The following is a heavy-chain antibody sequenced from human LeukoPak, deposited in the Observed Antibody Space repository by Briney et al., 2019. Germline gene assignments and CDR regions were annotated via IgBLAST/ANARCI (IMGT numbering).Heavy chain of an antibody. CDR2: IWYDGSNK. J-gene: IGHJ4*02. CDR1: GFTFSSYG. V-gene: IGHV3-33*06. Sequence: GGSLRLSCAASGFTFSSYGMHWVRQAPGKGLEWVAVIWYDGSNKYYADSVKGRFTISRDNSKNTLYLQMSSLRAGDTAVYYCAKAGHYGSGSYYSDYWGRGTLVTVSS. CDR3: AKAGHYGSGSYYSDY. D-gene: IGHD3-10*01.